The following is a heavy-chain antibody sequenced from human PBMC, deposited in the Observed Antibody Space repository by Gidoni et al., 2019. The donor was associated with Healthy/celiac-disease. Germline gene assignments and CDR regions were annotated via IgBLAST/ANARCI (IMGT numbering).Heavy chain of an antibody. D-gene: IGHD6-19*01. J-gene: IGHJ6*03. Sequence: QVQLVESGGGVVQPGRSLRLSCAASGFTFSSYGMTWVRQAPGKGLEWVAVIWYDGSNKYYADSVKGRFTISRDNSKNTLYLQMNSLRAEDTAVYYCAREGRRSSGFKGYYYYMDVWGKGTTVTVSS. CDR1: GFTFSSYG. V-gene: IGHV3-33*01. CDR3: AREGRRSSGFKGYYYYMDV. CDR2: IWYDGSNK.